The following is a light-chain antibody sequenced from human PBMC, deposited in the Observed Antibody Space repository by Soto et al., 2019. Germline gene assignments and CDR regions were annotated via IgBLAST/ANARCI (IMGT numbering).Light chain of an antibody. J-gene: IGKJ1*01. Sequence: DIHMTQSPSTLSASVGDRVTITYRASQIINNWLAWYQQKPGKAPNLLIYKASSLESGVPSRFSGSGSGTEFTLTISSLQPDDFATYYCQQYNSYSRTFGQGTKVEIK. CDR2: KAS. CDR1: QIINNW. CDR3: QQYNSYSRT. V-gene: IGKV1-5*03.